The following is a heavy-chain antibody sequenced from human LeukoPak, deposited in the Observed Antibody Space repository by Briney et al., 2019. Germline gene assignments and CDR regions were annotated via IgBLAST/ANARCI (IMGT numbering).Heavy chain of an antibody. V-gene: IGHV4-59*01. CDR1: GGSISSYY. D-gene: IGHD6-13*01. CDR2: IYYSGST. Sequence: SRTLSLTCTVSGGSISSYYWSWIRQPPGKGLEWIGYIYYSGSTNYNPSLKSRVTISVDTSKNQFSLKLSSVTAADTAVYYCAVYSSSWYHRGAFDIWGQGTMVTVSS. J-gene: IGHJ3*02. CDR3: AVYSSSWYHRGAFDI.